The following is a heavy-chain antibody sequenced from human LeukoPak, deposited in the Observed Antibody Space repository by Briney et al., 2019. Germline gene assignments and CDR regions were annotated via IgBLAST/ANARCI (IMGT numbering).Heavy chain of an antibody. J-gene: IGHJ4*02. CDR1: GFTFSDYY. V-gene: IGHV3-11*01. Sequence: GGSLRLSCAASGFTFSDYYMSWIRQAPGKGLEWVSYISSSGSTIYYADSVKGRFTISRDNAKNSLYLQMNSLRAEDTAVYYCARDIYDSSGYYSGIDYWGQGTLVTVSS. CDR3: ARDIYDSSGYYSGIDY. D-gene: IGHD3-22*01. CDR2: ISSSGSTI.